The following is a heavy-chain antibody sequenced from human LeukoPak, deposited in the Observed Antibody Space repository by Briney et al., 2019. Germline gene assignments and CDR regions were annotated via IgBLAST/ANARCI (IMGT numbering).Heavy chain of an antibody. Sequence: GASVKVSCKASGYTFTGYYMHWVRQAPGQGLEWMGWINPNSGGTNYAQKFQGWVTMTRDTSISTAYMELSRPRSDDTAVYYCARESYCSGGSCYSGWFDPWGQGTLVTVSS. CDR1: GYTFTGYY. V-gene: IGHV1-2*04. J-gene: IGHJ5*02. D-gene: IGHD2-15*01. CDR2: INPNSGGT. CDR3: ARESYCSGGSCYSGWFDP.